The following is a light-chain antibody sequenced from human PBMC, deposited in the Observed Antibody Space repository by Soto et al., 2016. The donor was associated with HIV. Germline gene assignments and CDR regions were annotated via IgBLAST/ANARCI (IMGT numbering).Light chain of an antibody. J-gene: IGKJ2*01. Sequence: DIQMTQSPSSLSASVGDRVTITCRASQGIRNDLGWYQQKPGKAPERLIYAASSLQSGVPSRFSGSDSGTHFTLTISSLQPEDFATYFCQQTYSTRMYTFGQGTKLEIK. CDR1: QGIRND. CDR3: QQTYSTRMYT. CDR2: AAS. V-gene: IGKV1-39*01.